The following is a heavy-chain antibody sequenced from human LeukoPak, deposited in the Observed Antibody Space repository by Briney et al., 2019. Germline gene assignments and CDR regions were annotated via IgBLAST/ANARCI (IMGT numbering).Heavy chain of an antibody. Sequence: GGSLRLSCAASGFTFSTYWMTWVRQSPGEGLEWVANTKEDGSEKYYVDSVKGRFTISRDNAKNSLYLQMNSLRAEDTVVYYCARARQNDCWGQGTLVTVSS. CDR1: GFTFSTYW. V-gene: IGHV3-7*04. CDR3: ARARQNDC. CDR2: TKEDGSEK. J-gene: IGHJ4*02.